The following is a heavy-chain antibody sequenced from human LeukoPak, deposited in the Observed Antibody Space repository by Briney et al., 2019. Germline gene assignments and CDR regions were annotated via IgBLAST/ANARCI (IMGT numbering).Heavy chain of an antibody. J-gene: IGHJ4*02. V-gene: IGHV3-23*01. CDR3: AKSQRNDQQVVQRIDY. Sequence: PGGSLRLSCAASGFTFSSYWMSWVRQAPGKGLEWVSSISGSGDTTYYTGSVKGRFTISRDNSKNALYLQMSSLRAEDTAVYYCAKSQRNDQQVVQRIDYWGQGTLVTVSS. CDR1: GFTFSSYW. CDR2: ISGSGDTT. D-gene: IGHD2-2*01.